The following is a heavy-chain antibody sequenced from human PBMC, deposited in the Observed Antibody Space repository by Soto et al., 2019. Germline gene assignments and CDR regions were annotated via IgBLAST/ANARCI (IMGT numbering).Heavy chain of an antibody. CDR2: IYYSGST. CDR3: ASHPRLWCGVKSYGMDV. V-gene: IGHV4-30-4*01. CDR1: GGSISSGDYY. Sequence: QVQLQESGPGLVKPSQTLSLTCTVSGGSISSGDYYWSWIRQPPGKGLEWIGDIYYSGSTYYTPSLKSRVTTSIDTSKNQFPLKLSYVTAVDTVVYYCASHPRLWCGVKSYGMDVWGQGTKGTVSS. J-gene: IGHJ6*02. D-gene: IGHD3-10*01.